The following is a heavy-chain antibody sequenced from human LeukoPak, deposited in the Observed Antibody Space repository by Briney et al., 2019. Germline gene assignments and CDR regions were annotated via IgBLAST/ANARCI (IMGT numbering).Heavy chain of an antibody. CDR1: GGSFSGYY. CDR3: ARDHCSGGSCYSDGMDV. D-gene: IGHD2-15*01. CDR2: INHSGST. V-gene: IGHV4-34*01. Sequence: SETLSLTCAVYGGSFSGYYWSWLRQPPGKGLEWLGEINHSGSTNYNPSLKSRVTISVDTSKNQFSLKLSSVTAADTAVYYCARDHCSGGSCYSDGMDVWGQGTTVTVSS. J-gene: IGHJ6*02.